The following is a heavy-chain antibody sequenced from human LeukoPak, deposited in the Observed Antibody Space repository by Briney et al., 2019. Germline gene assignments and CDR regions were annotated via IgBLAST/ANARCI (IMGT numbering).Heavy chain of an antibody. CDR3: TREIRYFDWFQADY. J-gene: IGHJ4*02. CDR1: GFTFGDHS. CDR2: IRSKGYGGTA. V-gene: IGHV3-49*03. Sequence: GGSLRLSCTTSGFTFGDHSMSWFRQAPGKGLEWVGFIRSKGYGGTAEYAASVKGRFTISRDDSNSIAYLQMDSLKTEDTAVYYCTREIRYFDWFQADYWGQGTLVTVSS. D-gene: IGHD3-9*01.